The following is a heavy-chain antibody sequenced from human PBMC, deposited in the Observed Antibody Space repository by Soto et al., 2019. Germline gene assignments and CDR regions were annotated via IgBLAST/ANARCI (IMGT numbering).Heavy chain of an antibody. J-gene: IGHJ4*02. CDR3: ARSIVVVTALDY. CDR1: GFTFTSSA. D-gene: IGHD2-21*02. V-gene: IGHV1-58*01. CDR2: IVVGSGNT. Sequence: GASVKVSCKASGFTFTSSAVQWVRQARGQRLEWIGWIVVGSGNTNYAQKFQERVTITRVMSTSTAYMELNSLRSEDTAVYYCARSIVVVTALDYWGQGTLVTVSS.